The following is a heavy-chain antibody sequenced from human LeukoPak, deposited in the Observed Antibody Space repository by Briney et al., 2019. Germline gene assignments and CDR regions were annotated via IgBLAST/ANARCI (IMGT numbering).Heavy chain of an antibody. D-gene: IGHD3-10*01. CDR3: ARATLYGSGSSRAPYFDY. CDR2: IYYSGST. CDR1: GGSISSSSYY. V-gene: IGHV4-61*05. Sequence: SETLSLTCTVSGGSISSSSYYWGWIRQPPGKGLEWIGYIYYSGSTNYNPSLKSRVTISVDTSKNQFSLKLSSVTAADTAVYYCARATLYGSGSSRAPYFDYWGQGTLVTVSS. J-gene: IGHJ4*02.